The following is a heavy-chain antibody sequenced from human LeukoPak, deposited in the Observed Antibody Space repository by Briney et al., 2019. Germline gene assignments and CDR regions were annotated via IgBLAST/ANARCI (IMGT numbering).Heavy chain of an antibody. Sequence: GGSLRLSCAASGFTFSSYGMHWVRQAPGKGLEWVAVIWYDGSNKYYADSVKGRFTISRDNSKNTLYPQMNSLRAEDTAVYYCARDSSSWSGGNWFDPWGQGTLVTVSS. V-gene: IGHV3-33*01. D-gene: IGHD6-13*01. CDR1: GFTFSSYG. J-gene: IGHJ5*02. CDR3: ARDSSSWSGGNWFDP. CDR2: IWYDGSNK.